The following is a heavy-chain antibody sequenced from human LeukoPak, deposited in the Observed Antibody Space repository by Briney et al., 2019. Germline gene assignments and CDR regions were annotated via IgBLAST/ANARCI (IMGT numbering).Heavy chain of an antibody. Sequence: GGSLRLSCAASGFSFSNYAMHWVRQAPGKGLEHVSAISSNGGSTYYANSMKGRFTISRDNAKNTLYLQMNSLRAEDTAVYYCARASSGFDYWGQGTLVTVSS. CDR2: ISSNGGST. CDR1: GFSFSNYA. D-gene: IGHD3-22*01. CDR3: ARASSGFDY. V-gene: IGHV3-64*01. J-gene: IGHJ4*02.